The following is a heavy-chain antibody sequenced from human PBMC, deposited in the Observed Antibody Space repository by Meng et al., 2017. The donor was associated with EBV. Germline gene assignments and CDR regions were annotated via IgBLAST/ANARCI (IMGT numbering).Heavy chain of an antibody. CDR1: GYTFTSYY. CDR2: IIPAGGNT. Sequence: QVQLVQCGAEGKKPGASVKVSGKASGYTFTSYYLHWVRQAPGQGLEWMGIIIPAGGNTNYAQKFRGRFTMTRDTSTSTVYMDLSILTSEDTAVYYCVRELVGGTFNYWGQGTLVTVSS. CDR3: VRELVGGTFNY. D-gene: IGHD1/OR15-1a*01. V-gene: IGHV1-46*01. J-gene: IGHJ4*02.